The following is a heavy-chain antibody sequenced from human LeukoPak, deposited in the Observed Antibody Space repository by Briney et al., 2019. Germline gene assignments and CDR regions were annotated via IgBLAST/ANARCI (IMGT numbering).Heavy chain of an antibody. J-gene: IGHJ4*02. CDR1: GYTFTSYD. CDR2: MNPNSGNT. Sequence: GASVKVSCKASGYTFTSYDINWVRQATGQGLEWMGWMNPNSGNTGYAQKFQGRVTMTRNTSISTAYMELSSLRSEDTAVYYRASLVPYYGSGSYYKTFDYWGQGTLVTVSS. CDR3: ASLVPYYGSGSYYKTFDY. D-gene: IGHD3-10*01. V-gene: IGHV1-8*01.